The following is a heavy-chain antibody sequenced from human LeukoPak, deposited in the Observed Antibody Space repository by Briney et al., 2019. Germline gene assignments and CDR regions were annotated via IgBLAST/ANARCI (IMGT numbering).Heavy chain of an antibody. CDR1: GYSISSGYF. CDR2: IHHDGIT. J-gene: IGHJ4*02. CDR3: ASFTVITQF. D-gene: IGHD4-23*01. V-gene: IGHV4-38-2*02. Sequence: SETLSLTCSISGYSISSGYFWGWIRQPPGKGLEWIGNIHHDGITYYNPSLKSRVTISLDPSKNQLSLKLSSVTAADTAVYYCASFTVITQFWGQGILVTVSS.